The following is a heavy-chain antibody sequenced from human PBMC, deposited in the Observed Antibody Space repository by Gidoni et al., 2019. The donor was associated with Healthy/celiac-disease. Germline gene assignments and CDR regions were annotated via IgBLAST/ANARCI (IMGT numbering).Heavy chain of an antibody. CDR1: GGSIRSSRYY. Sequence: QLQLPESRPGLVTPSAPLSLPCPVSGGSIRSSRYYWGWIRHPPGQGLEGIGSIYYSGRTYYNPALKSRGTISVDTSKNQCYLKRSSVTAADTAGDYCASMGPVVLWFGAEWCFDYWGQGTLVTVSS. CDR2: IYYSGRT. J-gene: IGHJ4*02. CDR3: ASMGPVVLWFGAEWCFDY. D-gene: IGHD3-10*01. V-gene: IGHV4-39*07.